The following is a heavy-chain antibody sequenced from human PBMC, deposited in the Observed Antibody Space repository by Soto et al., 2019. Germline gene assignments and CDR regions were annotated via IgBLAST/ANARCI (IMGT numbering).Heavy chain of an antibody. CDR3: ARHHIAARPSGYYYGMDV. J-gene: IGHJ6*02. D-gene: IGHD6-6*01. V-gene: IGHV5-51*01. CDR1: GYSFTSYW. CDR2: IYPGDSDT. Sequence: GESLKISCKGSGYSFTSYWIGWVRQMPGKGLEWMGIIYPGDSDTRYSPSFQGQVTISADKSISTAYLQWSSLKASATAMYYCARHHIAARPSGYYYGMDVWGQGTTVTVSS.